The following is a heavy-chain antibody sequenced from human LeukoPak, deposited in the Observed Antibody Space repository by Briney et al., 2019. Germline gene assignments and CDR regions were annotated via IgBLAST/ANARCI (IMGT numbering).Heavy chain of an antibody. V-gene: IGHV3-23*01. J-gene: IGHJ4*02. CDR3: AKHRFESGGYHSTD. D-gene: IGHD3-22*01. CDR1: GFSFKDYY. CDR2: ISGGSGST. Sequence: GALRLSCTASGFSFKDYYMNWVRQAPGKGLAWVSTISGGSGSTYCADSVKGRFTISRDNSKNTLYLQMNSLRDEDTAVYYCAKHRFESGGYHSTDWGQGTLVTVSS.